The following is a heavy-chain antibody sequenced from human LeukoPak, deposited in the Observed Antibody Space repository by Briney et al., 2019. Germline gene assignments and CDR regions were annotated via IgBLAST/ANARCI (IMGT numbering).Heavy chain of an antibody. D-gene: IGHD3-16*01. Sequence: SETLSLTCAVSGGSISSGGYSWSWIRQPPGKGLEWIGYIYYSGTTHYNPSLKSRTIISVDTSKNQFSLKLRSVTAADTAVYYCARDDYVWGSLQWGQGTLVTVSS. J-gene: IGHJ4*02. CDR2: IYYSGTT. V-gene: IGHV4-30-4*07. CDR1: GGSISSGGYS. CDR3: ARDDYVWGSLQ.